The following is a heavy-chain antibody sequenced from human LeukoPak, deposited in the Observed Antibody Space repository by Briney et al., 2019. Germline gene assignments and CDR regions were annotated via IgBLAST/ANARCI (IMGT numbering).Heavy chain of an antibody. J-gene: IGHJ4*02. CDR2: IYTSGST. D-gene: IGHD3-10*01. Sequence: PSETLSLTCTVSGGSISSYYWSWIRQPPGKGLEWIGYIYTSGSTNYNPSLKSRATISVDTSKNQFSLKLSSVTAADTAVYYCARPRGSGSYYDYWGQGTLVTVSS. CDR3: ARPRGSGSYYDY. V-gene: IGHV4-4*09. CDR1: GGSISSYY.